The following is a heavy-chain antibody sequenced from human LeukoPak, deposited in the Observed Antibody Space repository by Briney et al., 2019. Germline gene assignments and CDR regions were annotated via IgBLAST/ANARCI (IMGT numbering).Heavy chain of an antibody. V-gene: IGHV4-39*07. CDR1: GGSISSSSYY. Sequence: SETLSLTCTVSGGSISSSSYYWGWIRQPPGKGLEWIGSIYYSGSTYYNPSLKSRVTMSVDTSKNQFSLKLSSVSAADTAVYYCARDVVAAAGTWDYWGQGTLVTVSS. J-gene: IGHJ4*02. CDR3: ARDVVAAAGTWDY. CDR2: IYYSGST. D-gene: IGHD6-13*01.